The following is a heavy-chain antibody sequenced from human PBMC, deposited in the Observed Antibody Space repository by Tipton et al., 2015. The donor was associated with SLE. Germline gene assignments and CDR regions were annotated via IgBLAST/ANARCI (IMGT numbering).Heavy chain of an antibody. CDR1: GGSISSYY. CDR3: ARETPPPAPGSYLNYYYYYGMDV. D-gene: IGHD3-10*01. Sequence: TLSLTCTVSGGSISSYYWSWIRQPPGKGLEWIGYIYYSGSTNYNPSLKSRVTISVDTAKTQFSLKLSSVTAADTAEYYCARETPPPAPGSYLNYYYYYGMDVWGQGTTVTVSS. J-gene: IGHJ6*02. CDR2: IYYSGST. V-gene: IGHV4-59*01.